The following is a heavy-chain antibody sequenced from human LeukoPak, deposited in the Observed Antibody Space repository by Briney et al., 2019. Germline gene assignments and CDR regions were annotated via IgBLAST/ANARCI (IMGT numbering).Heavy chain of an antibody. V-gene: IGHV3-15*04. J-gene: IGHJ4*02. CDR1: GLTFSNAW. CDR3: SGAFLGY. CDR2: IDRQSDGGTT. Sequence: AGGSLRLSCAVSGLTFSNAWMSWARQAPGKGLEWVSHIDRQSDGGTTRYAAPVEGRFTISRDDSKNTVYLQMNSLKTEDTAVYYCSGAFLGYWGQGTLVTVSA. D-gene: IGHD7-27*01.